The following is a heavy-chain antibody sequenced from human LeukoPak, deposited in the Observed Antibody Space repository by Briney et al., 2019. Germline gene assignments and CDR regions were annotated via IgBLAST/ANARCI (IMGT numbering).Heavy chain of an antibody. CDR1: NGSVNTFF. D-gene: IGHD2-21*02. J-gene: IGHJ3*02. V-gene: IGHV4-59*02. Sequence: PSETLSLTCTVCNGSVNTFFWTWVRQPPGKGLERIAYTFYSGKTTYNPSLKSRVTISIESSKNEFSLKLSFVTTADTAVYFCARGCSGGACFSPRNAFDIWSQGTLVTVSS. CDR3: ARGCSGGACFSPRNAFDI. CDR2: TFYSGKT.